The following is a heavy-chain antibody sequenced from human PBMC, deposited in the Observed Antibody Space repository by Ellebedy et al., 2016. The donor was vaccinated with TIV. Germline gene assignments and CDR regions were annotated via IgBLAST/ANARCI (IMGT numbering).Heavy chain of an antibody. V-gene: IGHV3-9*01. J-gene: IGHJ4*02. CDR1: GFTFDDYA. CDR3: AKDLVVRGVIIYYFDY. D-gene: IGHD3-10*01. Sequence: SLKISCAASGFTFDDYAMHWVRQAPGKGLEWVSGISWNSGSIGYADSVKGRFTISRDNAKNSLYLQMNSLRAEDTALYYCAKDLVVRGVIIYYFDYWGQGTLVTVSS. CDR2: ISWNSGSI.